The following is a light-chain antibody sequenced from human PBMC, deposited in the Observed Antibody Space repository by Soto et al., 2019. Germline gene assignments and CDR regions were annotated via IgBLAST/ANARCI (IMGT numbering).Light chain of an antibody. CDR3: QQSYRTPHT. Sequence: DIQMTQSPSTLSASIGDRVTISCRASQSLSGWLAWYQQKPGKAPSLLIYKTSNLESGVPSRFSGSGSGTEFTLTISSLQPDDFATYYCQQSYRTPHTFGQGTKLETK. CDR2: KTS. J-gene: IGKJ2*01. V-gene: IGKV1-5*03. CDR1: QSLSGW.